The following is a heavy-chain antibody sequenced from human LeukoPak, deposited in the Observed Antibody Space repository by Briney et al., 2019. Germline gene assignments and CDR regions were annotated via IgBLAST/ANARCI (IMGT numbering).Heavy chain of an antibody. Sequence: PSETLSLTCAVSGDSISSSNWWTWVRQPPGKGLEWIGEIYHSGNTNYNPSLKSRVTMSVDKSKNQFSLNLNSVTAADTAVYYCARNGGNFDFDYWGQGTLVTVSS. J-gene: IGHJ4*02. CDR3: ARNGGNFDFDY. V-gene: IGHV4-4*02. CDR1: GDSISSSNW. CDR2: IYHSGNT. D-gene: IGHD4-23*01.